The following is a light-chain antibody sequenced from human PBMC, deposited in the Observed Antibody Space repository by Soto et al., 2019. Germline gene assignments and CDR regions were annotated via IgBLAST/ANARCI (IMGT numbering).Light chain of an antibody. CDR3: QEYKSAPYT. CDR2: AAS. CDR1: QGISSS. V-gene: IGKV1-27*01. Sequence: DIQMTQSPSSLSASIGDRVTITCRASQGISSSLAWYQQTAGKVPKLLIYAASTLQSGVPSRFSGGGSGTDFTLTISSLQPEDVATYYCQEYKSAPYTFGPGTKVDI. J-gene: IGKJ3*01.